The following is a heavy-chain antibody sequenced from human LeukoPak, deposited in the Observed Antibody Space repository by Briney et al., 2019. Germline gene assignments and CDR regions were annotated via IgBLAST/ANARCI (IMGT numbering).Heavy chain of an antibody. CDR3: ARGDPHADL. CDR2: ITISGHTK. V-gene: IGHV3-48*04. Sequence: GGSLRLSCAASGFTSSSYSMNWVRQAPGKGLEWIADITISGHTKNYADSVKGRFTISRDNAGTSLYLQMNSLRVEDTGVYYCARGDPHADLWGQGTLVTVSS. J-gene: IGHJ5*02. CDR1: GFTSSSYS.